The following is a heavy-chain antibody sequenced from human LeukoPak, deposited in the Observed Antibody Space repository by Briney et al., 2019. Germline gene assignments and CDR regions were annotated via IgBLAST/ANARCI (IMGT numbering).Heavy chain of an antibody. CDR1: GYTLTSYG. CDR2: ISAYNGNT. CDR3: ARDTSSYSPYYYGMDV. V-gene: IGHV1-18*01. J-gene: IGHJ6*02. D-gene: IGHD2-21*01. Sequence: ASVKVSCKASGYTLTSYGISWVRQAPGQGLEWMGWISAYNGNTNYAQKLQGRVTMTTDTSTSTAYMELRSLRSDDTAVYYCARDTSSYSPYYYGMDVWGQGTTVTVSS.